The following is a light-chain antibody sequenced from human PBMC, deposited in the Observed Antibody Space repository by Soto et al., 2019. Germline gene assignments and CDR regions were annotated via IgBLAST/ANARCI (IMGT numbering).Light chain of an antibody. Sequence: QSALTQPASVSGSPGQSITISCTGTSSDVGGYNYVSWYQQHPGKAPKLMIYDVSNRPSGVSNRFSGSKSGNTASLTISGLQAEDDADYYCSSYTSSSVFGGGTKLTVL. CDR3: SSYTSSSV. V-gene: IGLV2-14*01. CDR1: SSDVGGYNY. J-gene: IGLJ2*01. CDR2: DVS.